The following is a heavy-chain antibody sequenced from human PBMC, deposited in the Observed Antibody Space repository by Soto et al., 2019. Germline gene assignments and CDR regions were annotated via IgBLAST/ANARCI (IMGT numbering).Heavy chain of an antibody. CDR1: GESFCEYY. CDR2: IYQGEGT. V-gene: IGHV4-34*01. J-gene: IGHJ4*02. Sequence: LSLICDVSGESFCEYYCSWIRQPVGKGLAWIGQIYQGEGTNYSPSLKIRVTISDDTSKNQFSLELTSVTAADAAVYYCARPHYDSSTFFSFFDYWGQGTLVTVSS. CDR3: ARPHYDSSTFFSFFDY. D-gene: IGHD3-22*01.